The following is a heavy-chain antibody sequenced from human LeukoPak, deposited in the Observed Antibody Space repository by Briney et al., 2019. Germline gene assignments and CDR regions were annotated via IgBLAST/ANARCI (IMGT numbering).Heavy chain of an antibody. V-gene: IGHV3-30*18. J-gene: IGHJ6*02. D-gene: IGHD3-3*01. CDR3: AKDFAYYDFWSGYYPDYYYYGMDV. CDR2: ISYDGSNK. CDR1: GFTFSSYG. Sequence: PGRSLRLSCAASGFTFSSYGMPWVRQAPGKGLEWVAVISYDGSNKYYADSVKGRFTISRDNSKNTLYLQMNSLRAEDTAVYYCAKDFAYYDFWSGYYPDYYYYGMDVWGQGTTVTVSS.